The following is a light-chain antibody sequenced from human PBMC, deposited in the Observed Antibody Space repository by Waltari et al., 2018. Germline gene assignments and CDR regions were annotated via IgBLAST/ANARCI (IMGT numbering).Light chain of an antibody. CDR3: CSFAGRSWL. Sequence: QSALTQPASVSASLGQSLNISCTGTSSDIGLYDLISWYQQHPGKAPKLIIHETTKRPSGVPNRVSGSKSGNTASLTISGLQAEDEADYYCCSFAGRSWLFGGGTKLTVL. CDR1: SSDIGLYDL. J-gene: IGLJ3*02. V-gene: IGLV2-23*01. CDR2: ETT.